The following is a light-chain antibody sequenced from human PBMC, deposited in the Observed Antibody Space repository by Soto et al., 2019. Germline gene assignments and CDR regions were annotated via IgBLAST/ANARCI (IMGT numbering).Light chain of an antibody. CDR2: GNS. J-gene: IGLJ1*01. Sequence: QSVLTQPPSVSGAPGQRVTISCTGSSSNIRAGYDVHWYQQLPGTAPKLLIYGNSTRPSGVPDRFSGSKSGTSASLAITGLQAEGEADYYCQSYDSSLSAYGFGTGTKLTVL. CDR1: SSNIRAGYD. V-gene: IGLV1-40*01. CDR3: QSYDSSLSAYG.